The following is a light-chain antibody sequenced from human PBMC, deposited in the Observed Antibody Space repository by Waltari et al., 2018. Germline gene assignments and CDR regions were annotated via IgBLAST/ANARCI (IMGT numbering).Light chain of an antibody. CDR3: ATWDDTFIVPV. CDR1: SSNIGVNS. V-gene: IGLV1-44*01. Sequence: QSVLTQPTAVSGTPGQRVTISCSGTSSNIGVNSVTCYHHPPGAAPILLIYKKYHRPSGVPDRFSGSRSGTSASLAISGLLSEDEADFSCATWDDTFIVPVFGGGTKLTVL. CDR2: KKY. J-gene: IGLJ3*02.